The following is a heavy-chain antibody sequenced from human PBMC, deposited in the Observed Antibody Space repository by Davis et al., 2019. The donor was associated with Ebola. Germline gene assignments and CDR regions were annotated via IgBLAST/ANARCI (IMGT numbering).Heavy chain of an antibody. D-gene: IGHD2-2*01. J-gene: IGHJ6*02. Sequence: ASVKVSCKASGYTFTSYYMHWVRQAPGQGLEWMGWISAYNGNTNYAQKLQGRVTMTTDTSTSTAYMELRSLRSEDTAVYYCARGVVVPAAPTYYYYGMDVWGQGTTVTVSS. CDR2: ISAYNGNT. CDR3: ARGVVVPAAPTYYYYGMDV. V-gene: IGHV1-18*04. CDR1: GYTFTSYY.